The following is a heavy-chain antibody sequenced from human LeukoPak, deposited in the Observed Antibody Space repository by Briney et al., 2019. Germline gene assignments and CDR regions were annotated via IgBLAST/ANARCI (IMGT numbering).Heavy chain of an antibody. CDR2: IYTSGST. D-gene: IGHD3-10*01. CDR1: GGSISSYY. CDR3: AGSPKAGSGSLWDYYYYYYMDV. V-gene: IGHV4-4*07. Sequence: SETLSLTCTVSGGSISSYYWSWIRQPAGKGLEWIGRIYTSGSTNYNPSLKSRVTMSVDTSKNQFSLKLSSVTAADTAVYYCAGSPKAGSGSLWDYYYYYYMDVWGKGTTVTVSS. J-gene: IGHJ6*03.